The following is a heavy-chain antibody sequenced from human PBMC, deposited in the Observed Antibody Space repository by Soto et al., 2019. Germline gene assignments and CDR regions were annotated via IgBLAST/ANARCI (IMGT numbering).Heavy chain of an antibody. J-gene: IGHJ4*02. D-gene: IGHD1-26*01. CDR3: TADLSPPEGPSYPIDY. Sequence: EVQLVESGGGLVTPGGSLRLSCVVSGFTFNNAWMNWVRQAPGKGLEWVGRMKSNGATDYAAFVKGRFTFSRDDSRGTLYLQMNSLETEDTAVYYCTADLSPPEGPSYPIDYWVQGTLVTVSS. V-gene: IGHV3-15*01. CDR2: MKSNGAT. CDR1: GFTFNNAW.